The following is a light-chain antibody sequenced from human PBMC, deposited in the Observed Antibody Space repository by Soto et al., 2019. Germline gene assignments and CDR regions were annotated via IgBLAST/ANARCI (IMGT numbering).Light chain of an antibody. Sequence: EIVLTQSPATLSLSPGERAALSCRASQSVSIYLAWYQQKPGQAPRLLIYAASNRATGIPARFSGSGSGTDFALTISSREPEDFAVYYCQQRSNWPPTFGQGTKLEIK. CDR3: QQRSNWPPT. V-gene: IGKV3-11*01. CDR1: QSVSIY. J-gene: IGKJ2*01. CDR2: AAS.